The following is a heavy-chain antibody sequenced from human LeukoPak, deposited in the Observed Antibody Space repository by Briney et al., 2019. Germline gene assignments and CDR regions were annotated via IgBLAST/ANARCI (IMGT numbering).Heavy chain of an antibody. Sequence: GGSLRLSCAASGFTFSSYAMSWVRQAPGKGLEWVSAISGSGGSTYYADSVKGRFTISRDNSKNTLYLQMSSLRAEDTAVYYCAKDLWLHRSYYFDYWGQGTLVTVSS. V-gene: IGHV3-23*01. CDR3: AKDLWLHRSYYFDY. J-gene: IGHJ4*02. CDR1: GFTFSSYA. D-gene: IGHD3-9*01. CDR2: ISGSGGST.